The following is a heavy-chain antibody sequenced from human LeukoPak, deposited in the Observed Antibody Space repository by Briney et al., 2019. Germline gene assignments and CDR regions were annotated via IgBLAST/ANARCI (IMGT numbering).Heavy chain of an antibody. CDR2: ISGSGGST. V-gene: IGHV3-23*01. Sequence: GGTLRLSCAASGFTFSSYGMSWVRQAPGKGLEWVSAISGSGGSTYYADSVKGRFTISRDNSKNTLYLQMNSLRAEDTAVYYCAKDVYYYDSSASRPKAGVLDPWGQGTLVTVSS. CDR3: AKDVYYYDSSASRPKAGVLDP. CDR1: GFTFSSYG. J-gene: IGHJ5*02. D-gene: IGHD3-22*01.